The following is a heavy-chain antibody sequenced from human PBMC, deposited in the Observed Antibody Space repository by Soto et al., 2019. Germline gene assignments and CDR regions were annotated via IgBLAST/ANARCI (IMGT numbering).Heavy chain of an antibody. CDR1: GFTFSSYA. CDR2: ISGSGGST. J-gene: IGHJ4*02. V-gene: IGHV3-23*01. D-gene: IGHD5-12*01. CDR3: AKGDGVATIFGY. Sequence: EVQLLESGGGLVQPGGSLRLSCAASGFTFSSYAMRWVRQAPGKGLEWVSAISGSGGSTYYADSVKGRFTISRDNSKNTLYLQMNSLRAEDTAVYYCAKGDGVATIFGYWGQGTLVTVSS.